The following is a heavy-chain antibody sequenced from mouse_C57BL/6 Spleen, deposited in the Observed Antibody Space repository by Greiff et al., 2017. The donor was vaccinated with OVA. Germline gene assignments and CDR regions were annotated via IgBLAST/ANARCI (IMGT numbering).Heavy chain of an antibody. Sequence: VQLQQPGAELVKPGASVKLSCKASGYTFTSYWMHWVKQRPGQGLEWIGMIHPNSSSTNYNEKFKSKATLTVDKSSSTAYMQLSSLTSEDSAVYYCARPPTPITTVVATGYFDVWGTGTTVTVSS. CDR2: IHPNSSST. V-gene: IGHV1-64*01. CDR3: ARPPTPITTVVATGYFDV. D-gene: IGHD1-1*01. CDR1: GYTFTSYW. J-gene: IGHJ1*03.